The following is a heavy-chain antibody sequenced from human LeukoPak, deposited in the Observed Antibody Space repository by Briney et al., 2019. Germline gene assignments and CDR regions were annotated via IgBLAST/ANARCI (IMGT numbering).Heavy chain of an antibody. V-gene: IGHV3-43*02. D-gene: IGHD3-16*02. CDR2: ISGDGTNT. J-gene: IGHJ3*01. Sequence: GGSLRLSCAASGFTFPDYAIHWVRQAPGKALEWVSLISGDGTNTFYGDSVKGRFTISRDNNKNSLHLQMNGLTTEDTALYYCAKDKGYDYIWGTYRYTGDVLEVWGQGTKVTVSP. CDR3: AKDKGYDYIWGTYRYTGDVLEV. CDR1: GFTFPDYA.